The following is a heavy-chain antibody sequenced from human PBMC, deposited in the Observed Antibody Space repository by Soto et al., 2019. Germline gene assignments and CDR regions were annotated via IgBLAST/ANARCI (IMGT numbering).Heavy chain of an antibody. CDR3: ASVPIWCGSSSCYTEGLDS. V-gene: IGHV3-23*01. CDR2: ISAGGSDT. Sequence: EVQLLDSGGGWVQPGGSLRLSCVASGFVFSDYAMSWVRQAPGKGLEWVSAISAGGSDTYYADSVKGRFTVSRVNSESTLYLQMNTLRAEDTAIYYFASVPIWCGSSSCYTEGLDSWGQGTLVTVSS. J-gene: IGHJ4*02. D-gene: IGHD2-2*01. CDR1: GFVFSDYA.